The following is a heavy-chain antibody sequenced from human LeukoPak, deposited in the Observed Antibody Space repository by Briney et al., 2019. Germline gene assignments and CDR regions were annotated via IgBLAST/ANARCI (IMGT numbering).Heavy chain of an antibody. CDR1: GGSISSSNW. CDR3: ARRLYCSGGSCRPRHTRAGSPRFAFDI. CDR2: IYHSGST. Sequence: SETLSLTCAVSGGSISSSNWWSWVRQPPGKGLEWIGEIYHSGSTNYNPSLKSRVTISVDTSKNQFSLKLSSVTAADTAVYYCARRLYCSGGSCRPRHTRAGSPRFAFDIWGQGTMVTVSS. D-gene: IGHD2-15*01. J-gene: IGHJ3*02. V-gene: IGHV4-4*02.